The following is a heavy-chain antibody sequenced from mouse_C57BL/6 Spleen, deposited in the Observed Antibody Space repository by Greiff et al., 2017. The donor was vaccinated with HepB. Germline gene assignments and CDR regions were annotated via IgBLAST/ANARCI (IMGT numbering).Heavy chain of an antibody. CDR1: GFTFSDYG. V-gene: IGHV5-17*01. Sequence: EVQLVESGGGLVKPGGSLKLSCAASGFTFSDYGMHWVRQAPEKGLEWVAYISSGSSTIYYADTVKGRFTISRDNAKNTLFLQMTSLRSEDTAMYYCARRAVVATDYYAMDYWGQGTSVTVSS. D-gene: IGHD1-1*01. J-gene: IGHJ4*01. CDR3: ARRAVVATDYYAMDY. CDR2: ISSGSSTI.